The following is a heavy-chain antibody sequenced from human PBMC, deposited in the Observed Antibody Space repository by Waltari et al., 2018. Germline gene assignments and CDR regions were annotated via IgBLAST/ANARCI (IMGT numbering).Heavy chain of an antibody. CDR2: ISCSGGST. D-gene: IGHD3-3*01. J-gene: IGHJ1*01. V-gene: IGHV3-23*04. Sequence: VQLVQSGAEVKKPGSSVKVSCKASGGTFSSYAISWVRQAPGKGLEWVSAISCSGGSTYYADSVKGRFTISRDNSKNTLYLQMNSLRAEDTAVYYCAKEDRVVTVGYFQHWGQGTLVTVSS. CDR1: GGTFSSYA. CDR3: AKEDRVVTVGYFQH.